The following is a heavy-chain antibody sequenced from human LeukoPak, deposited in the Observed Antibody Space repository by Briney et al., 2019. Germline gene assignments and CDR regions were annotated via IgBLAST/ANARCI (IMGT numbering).Heavy chain of an antibody. CDR3: ARQDGGPGAFTF. V-gene: IGHV4-61*01. J-gene: IGHJ3*01. Sequence: PSETLSLICTVSGASVGSGNFYWNWVRQPPGKGLEWLGYIYYNGKTNYSPSVKSRVTMSLDTSKNYFSLKMTSVTDADTAVYYCARQDGGPGAFTFWGRGTMVTVSS. CDR2: IYYNGKT. D-gene: IGHD1-14*01. CDR1: GASVGSGNFY.